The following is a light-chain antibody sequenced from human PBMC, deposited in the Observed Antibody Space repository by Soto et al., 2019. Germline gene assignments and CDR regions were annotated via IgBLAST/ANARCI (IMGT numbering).Light chain of an antibody. CDR2: AAS. J-gene: IGKJ4*01. CDR3: QPYNNWPLT. Sequence: IQLTQSPSSLSASVGDRVTITCRASQGINTFLAWYQQKAGKAPKLLIYAASSLQSGAPSRFSGSRSGPEFTLTINSLQSEDFAIYYCQPYNNWPLTFGGGTKVDIK. V-gene: IGKV1-9*01. CDR1: QGINTF.